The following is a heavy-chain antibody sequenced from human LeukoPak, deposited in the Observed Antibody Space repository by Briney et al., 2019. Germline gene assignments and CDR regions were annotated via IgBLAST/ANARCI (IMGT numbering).Heavy chain of an antibody. Sequence: GGSLRLSCAASGFTFSSYSMNWVRQAPGKGLEWVAVIWYDGSNKYYTDSVKGRFTISKDNSKNTLYLQMNSLRAEDTAVYYCAKDRSGSYYSAFDIWGQGTMVTVSS. CDR1: GFTFSSYS. CDR2: IWYDGSNK. CDR3: AKDRSGSYYSAFDI. J-gene: IGHJ3*02. V-gene: IGHV3-33*06. D-gene: IGHD1-26*01.